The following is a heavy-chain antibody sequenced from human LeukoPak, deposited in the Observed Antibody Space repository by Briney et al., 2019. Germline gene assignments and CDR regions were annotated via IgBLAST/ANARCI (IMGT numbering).Heavy chain of an antibody. V-gene: IGHV1-18*01. CDR1: GYTFTSYG. CDR3: ATDLLLGVVAAIPRTGY. CDR2: ISAYNGNT. Sequence: ASVKVSCKASGYTFTSYGISWVRQGPGQGLEWMGWISAYNGNTNYAQKFQGRVTMTEDTSTDTAYMELSSLRYEDTAVYYCATDLLLGVVAAIPRTGYWGQGTLVTVSS. D-gene: IGHD2-15*01. J-gene: IGHJ4*02.